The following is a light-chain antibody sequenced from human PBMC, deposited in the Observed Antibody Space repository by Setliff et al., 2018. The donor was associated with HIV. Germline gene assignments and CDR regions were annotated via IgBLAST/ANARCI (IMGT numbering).Light chain of an antibody. CDR2: EVS. CDR1: SSDVGGYNY. Sequence: QSALAQPASVSGSPGQSITISCTGTSSDVGGYNYVSWYQQHPGKAPKLMIYEVSNRPSGVSNRFSGSKSGNTASLTISGLQAEDEADYYRSSYTSTNTPWVFGGGTKVTVL. J-gene: IGLJ3*02. V-gene: IGLV2-14*01. CDR3: SSYTSTNTPWV.